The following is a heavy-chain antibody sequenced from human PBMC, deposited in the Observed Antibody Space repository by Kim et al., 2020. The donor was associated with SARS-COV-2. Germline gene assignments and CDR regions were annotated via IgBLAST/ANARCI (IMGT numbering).Heavy chain of an antibody. CDR2: ISYDGSNK. CDR3: AKPHKYSGSYYPSFDY. V-gene: IGHV3-30*18. D-gene: IGHD1-26*01. Sequence: GGSLRLSCAASGFTFSSYGMHWVRQAPGKGLEWVAVISYDGSNKYYADSVKGRFTISRDNSKNTLYLQMNSLRAEDTAVYYCAKPHKYSGSYYPSFDYWGQGTLVTVSS. CDR1: GFTFSSYG. J-gene: IGHJ4*02.